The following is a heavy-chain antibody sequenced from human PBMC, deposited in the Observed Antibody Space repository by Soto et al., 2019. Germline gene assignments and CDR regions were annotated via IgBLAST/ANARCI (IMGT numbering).Heavy chain of an antibody. D-gene: IGHD6-6*01. CDR2: IYYSGST. Sequence: QVQLQESGPGLVKPSETLSLTCTVSGGSISSYYWSWIRQPPGKGLEWIGYIYYSGSTNYNPSLKSRVTISVDTSKNQFSLKLSSVTAADTAVYYCTRVLGPYSSSHGVFDYWGQGTLVTVSS. V-gene: IGHV4-59*01. CDR3: TRVLGPYSSSHGVFDY. CDR1: GGSISSYY. J-gene: IGHJ4*02.